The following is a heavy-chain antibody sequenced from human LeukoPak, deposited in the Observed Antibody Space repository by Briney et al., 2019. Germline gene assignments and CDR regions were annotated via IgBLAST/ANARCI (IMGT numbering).Heavy chain of an antibody. CDR1: GFTFSSYS. CDR2: ISSSRSVI. CDR3: ARDIGSGTTGTTGVLVN. D-gene: IGHD1-1*01. Sequence: GGPLRLSCAPSGFTFSSYSMNWVRQTPGKGLDWVSYISSSRSVIYYAHSVKGRFTISRDNAKNSLYLQMSSMRAEDTAVYYCARDIGSGTTGTTGVLVNWGQGTLVTVSS. V-gene: IGHV3-48*01. J-gene: IGHJ4*02.